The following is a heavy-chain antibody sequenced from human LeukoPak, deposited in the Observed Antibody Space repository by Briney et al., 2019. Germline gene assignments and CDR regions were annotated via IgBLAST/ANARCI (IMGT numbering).Heavy chain of an antibody. Sequence: PSETLSLTCTVSGGSISSGSYYGSRIRQPAGKGLEWIGRTYTSGSTNYNPSLKSRVTISVDTSKNQFSLKLSSVTAADTAVYFCARGFRGDNFDYWGQGTLVTVSS. J-gene: IGHJ4*02. CDR3: ARGFRGDNFDY. V-gene: IGHV4-61*02. CDR1: GGSISSGSYY. D-gene: IGHD7-27*01. CDR2: TYTSGST.